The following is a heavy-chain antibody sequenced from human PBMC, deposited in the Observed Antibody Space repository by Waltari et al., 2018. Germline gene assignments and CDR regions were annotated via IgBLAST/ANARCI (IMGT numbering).Heavy chain of an antibody. J-gene: IGHJ4*02. Sequence: QVQLVQSGAEVKKPGASVKVSCKASGYTFTSYDINWVRQAPGQGLEWMGGISPIFGTANYAQKFQGRVTIAADESTSTAYMELSSLRSEDTAVYYCARHSTYYYDSSGYYHLDYWGQGTLVTVSS. CDR1: GYTFTSYD. CDR2: ISPIFGTA. D-gene: IGHD3-22*01. CDR3: ARHSTYYYDSSGYYHLDY. V-gene: IGHV1-69*01.